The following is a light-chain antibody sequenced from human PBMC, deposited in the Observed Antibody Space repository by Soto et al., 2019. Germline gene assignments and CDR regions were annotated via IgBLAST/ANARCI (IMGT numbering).Light chain of an antibody. V-gene: IGKV1-39*01. J-gene: IGKJ1*01. CDR2: ATS. Sequence: DIQMTQSPSSLSPSVGDRVTITCRTSQNIGKYLNWHQQKPGKAPKLLIYATSNLQSGVPSRFSGSGSGTDFTLTISSLQPEDFATYYCQQSYSTPGTFGQGTKVEVK. CDR1: QNIGKY. CDR3: QQSYSTPGT.